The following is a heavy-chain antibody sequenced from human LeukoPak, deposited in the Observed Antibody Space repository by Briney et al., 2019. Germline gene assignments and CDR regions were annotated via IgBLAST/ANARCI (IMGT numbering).Heavy chain of an antibody. D-gene: IGHD1-26*01. CDR3: ARDRPDSGSYGAHYFDY. V-gene: IGHV4-30-4*02. J-gene: IGHJ4*02. CDR2: IYYSGST. CDR1: GGSISSGDYY. Sequence: PSETLSLTCTVSGGSISSGDYYWSWIRQPPGKGLEWIGYIYYSGSTYYNPSLKSRVTISVDTSKNQFSLKLSSVTAADTAVYYCARDRPDSGSYGAHYFDYWGQGTLVTVSS.